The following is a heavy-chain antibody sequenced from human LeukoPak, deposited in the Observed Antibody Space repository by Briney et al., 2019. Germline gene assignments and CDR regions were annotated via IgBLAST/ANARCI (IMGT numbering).Heavy chain of an antibody. Sequence: PEGSLRLSCAASGFTFDDYGMSWVRQAPGKGLEWVSGINWNGGSTGYADSVKGRFTISRDNAKNSLYLQMNSLRAEDTAVYYCARDDYVWGRAYSAEYFQHWGQGTLVTVSS. CDR3: ARDDYVWGRAYSAEYFQH. D-gene: IGHD3-16*01. CDR2: INWNGGST. CDR1: GFTFDDYG. J-gene: IGHJ1*01. V-gene: IGHV3-20*04.